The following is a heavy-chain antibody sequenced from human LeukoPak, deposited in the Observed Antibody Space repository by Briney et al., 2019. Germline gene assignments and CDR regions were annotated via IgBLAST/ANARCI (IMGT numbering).Heavy chain of an antibody. D-gene: IGHD3-10*01. V-gene: IGHV3-23*01. J-gene: IGHJ4*02. CDR2: ISGSGDST. CDR3: ANTITVRGVVRDYYFDY. CDR1: GFTFSNYA. Sequence: PGGSLRLSCAASGFTFSNYAMSWVRQAPGKGLEWVSAISGSGDSTYYADSVKGRFTISRDNSKNTLNLQMNSLRAEDTAVYYCANTITVRGVVRDYYFDYWGQGTLVTVSS.